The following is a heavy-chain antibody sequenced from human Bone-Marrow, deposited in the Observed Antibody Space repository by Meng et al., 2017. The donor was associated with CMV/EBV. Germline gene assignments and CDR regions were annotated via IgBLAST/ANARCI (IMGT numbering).Heavy chain of an antibody. CDR1: GLPSSNYW. V-gene: IGHV3-74*01. CDR3: VRGVAESLGWEMGY. J-gene: IGHJ4*02. Sequence: VGLVHPGRSPRLYCSVSGLPSSNYWLHWVRQVPGGGLVLVSRISTDGSATSYADSVKGRFTISRDNAKNTLYLQMNSLRGDDTAVYFCVRGVAESLGWEMGYWGQGALVTVSS. CDR2: ISTDGSAT. D-gene: IGHD7-27*01.